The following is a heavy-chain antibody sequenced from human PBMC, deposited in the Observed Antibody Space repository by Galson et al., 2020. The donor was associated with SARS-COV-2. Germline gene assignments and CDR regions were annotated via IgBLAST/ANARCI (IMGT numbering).Heavy chain of an antibody. Sequence: SETLSLTCTVSGASVSRGGYYWTWIRQRPGKGLEWIGYVYDSGTTYYNPSLKSRLTISVDTSKNHFSLNLTSVTAADTAVYYCASHSWVHYYNTAAYWGQGTLVTVSS. V-gene: IGHV4-31*02. CDR3: ASHSWVHYYNTAAY. J-gene: IGHJ4*02. CDR2: VYDSGTT. CDR1: GASVSRGGYY. D-gene: IGHD3-22*01.